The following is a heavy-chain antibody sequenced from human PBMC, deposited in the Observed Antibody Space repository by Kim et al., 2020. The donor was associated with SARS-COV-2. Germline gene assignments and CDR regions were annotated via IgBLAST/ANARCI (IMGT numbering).Heavy chain of an antibody. CDR1: GFSFSNYA. Sequence: GGSLRLSCAASGFSFSNYAMNWVRQAPGKGLEWVSAIVGSGGTTYYADSVKGRFTISRDNFKNTVFLQMNSLRYEDTAVYYCAKGSYSGSGSSFGERYWGQGTLVTVSS. CDR3: AKGSYSGSGSSFGERY. V-gene: IGHV3-23*01. CDR2: IVGSGGTT. D-gene: IGHD3-10*01. J-gene: IGHJ4*02.